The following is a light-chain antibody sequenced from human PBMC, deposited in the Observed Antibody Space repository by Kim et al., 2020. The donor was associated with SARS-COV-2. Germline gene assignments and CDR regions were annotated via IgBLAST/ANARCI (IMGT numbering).Light chain of an antibody. CDR1: QGISSA. V-gene: IGKV1-13*02. Sequence: GDRVTITCRASQGISSALAWYQQKPGKAPKLLIYDASILESGVPSRFSGSGSGTDFTLTISSLQPEDFATYYCQQFNYLITFGQGTRLEIK. CDR2: DAS. CDR3: QQFNYLIT. J-gene: IGKJ5*01.